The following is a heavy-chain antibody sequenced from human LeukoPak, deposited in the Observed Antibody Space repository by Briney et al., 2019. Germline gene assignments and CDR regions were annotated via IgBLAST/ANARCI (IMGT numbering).Heavy chain of an antibody. V-gene: IGHV3-21*01. J-gene: IGHJ6*04. CDR3: AELGIPMIGGV. Sequence: GGSLRLSCAASGFTFSSYAMSWVRQAPGKGGEGGSSISSRSSYIYYADSVKGRFHISRDNAKNSLYLQMNSLRAEDTAVYYCAELGIPMIGGVWGKGTTVTISS. CDR2: ISSRSSYI. D-gene: IGHD3-10*02. CDR1: GFTFSSYA.